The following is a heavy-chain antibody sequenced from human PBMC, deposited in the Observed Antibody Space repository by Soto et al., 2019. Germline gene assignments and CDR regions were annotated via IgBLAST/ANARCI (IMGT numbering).Heavy chain of an antibody. CDR2: ISYDGSNK. CDR3: AKTYCSGGSCYQRSFYYGMDV. J-gene: IGHJ6*02. D-gene: IGHD2-15*01. CDR1: GFTFSSYG. V-gene: IGHV3-30*18. Sequence: GGSLRLSCAASGFTFSSYGMHWVRQAPGKGLEWVAVISYDGSNKYYADSVKGRFTISRDNSKNTLYLQMNSLRAEDTAVYYCAKTYCSGGSCYQRSFYYGMDVWGQGTTVTVSS.